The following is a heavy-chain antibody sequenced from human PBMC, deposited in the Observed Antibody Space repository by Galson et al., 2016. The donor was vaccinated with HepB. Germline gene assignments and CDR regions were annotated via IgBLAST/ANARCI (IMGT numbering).Heavy chain of an antibody. Sequence: SLRLSCAASGFSFGFYWMSWVRQAPGKGLEWVANIKQDGSEKFYVDSVKGRFTISKDNATNSVFLQMNSLRVEDTATYYCARVGGVSTYSSGTSYPDWFDPWGQGTLVSVSS. CDR3: ARVGGVSTYSSGTSYPDWFDP. J-gene: IGHJ5*02. D-gene: IGHD3-10*01. V-gene: IGHV3-7*02. CDR2: IKQDGSEK. CDR1: GFSFGFYW.